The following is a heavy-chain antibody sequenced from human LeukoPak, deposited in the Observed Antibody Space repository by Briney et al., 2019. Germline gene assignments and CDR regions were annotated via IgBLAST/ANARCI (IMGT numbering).Heavy chain of an antibody. D-gene: IGHD2-2*01. CDR1: GGSISSGGYY. J-gene: IGHJ4*02. V-gene: IGHV4-31*03. Sequence: SETLSLTGTVSGGSISSGGYYWSWIRQHPGKGLEWIGYIYYSGITYYNPSLKSRVTISLDTSKNQFSMKPRSVTAADTAVYYCARKPSYCSSTSCYPFDYWGQGTLVTVSS. CDR3: ARKPSYCSSTSCYPFDY. CDR2: IYYSGIT.